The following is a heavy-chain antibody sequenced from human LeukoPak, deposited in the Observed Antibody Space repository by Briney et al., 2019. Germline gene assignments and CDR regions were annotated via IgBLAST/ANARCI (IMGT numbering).Heavy chain of an antibody. J-gene: IGHJ4*02. Sequence: GGSLRLSCAASGFTFDDYAMHWVRQAPGRGLEWVSGISWNSGSIGYADSVKGRFTISRDNAKNSLYLQMNSLRAEDTALYYCAKAGLGMSEGGDYFDYWGQGTLVTVSS. D-gene: IGHD7-27*01. CDR2: ISWNSGSI. V-gene: IGHV3-9*01. CDR3: AKAGLGMSEGGDYFDY. CDR1: GFTFDDYA.